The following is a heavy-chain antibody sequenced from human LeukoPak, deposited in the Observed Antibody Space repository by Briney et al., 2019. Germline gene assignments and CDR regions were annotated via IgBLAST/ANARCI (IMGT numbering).Heavy chain of an antibody. CDR3: ARARYNWNDYYYYYMDV. Sequence: GGSLRLSCATSGFTFSSHDMNWVRQAPGKGLEWVSYISSSGSTIYYADSVKGRFTISRDNAKNSLYLQMNSLRAEDTAVYYCARARYNWNDYYYYYMDVWGKGPTVTISS. CDR2: ISSSGSTI. V-gene: IGHV3-48*03. D-gene: IGHD1-20*01. J-gene: IGHJ6*03. CDR1: GFTFSSHD.